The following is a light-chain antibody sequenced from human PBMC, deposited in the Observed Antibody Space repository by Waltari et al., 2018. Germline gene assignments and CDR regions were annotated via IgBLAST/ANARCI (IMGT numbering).Light chain of an antibody. CDR1: NIESKS. CDR3: QVWDDTTNSGV. CDR2: YDS. V-gene: IGLV3-21*04. J-gene: IGLJ3*02. Sequence: YVVTQPPSVSVAPGKTATLTCGGENIESKSVTWYQQKPGQAPVLVIFYDSDRPSGIPGVYSGSNSGNTATLTISWVEAGDEADYHCQVWDDTTNSGVLGGGTRLTVL.